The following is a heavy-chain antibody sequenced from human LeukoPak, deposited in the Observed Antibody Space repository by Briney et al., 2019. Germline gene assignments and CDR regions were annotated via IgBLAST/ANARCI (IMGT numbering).Heavy chain of an antibody. D-gene: IGHD6-13*01. V-gene: IGHV6-1*01. CDR1: GDSFSSNSAA. Sequence: SQTLSLTCAISGDSFSSNSAAWNWIRQSPSRGLEWLGRTYYRSKLYNDYAVSVKSRITINPDTSMNQFSLQLNSVTPEDTAVYYCARSVPSIAAAGTTRTTYYYYYMDVGGKGTTVTVSS. CDR3: ARSVPSIAAAGTTRTTYYYYYMDV. J-gene: IGHJ6*03. CDR2: TYYRSKLYN.